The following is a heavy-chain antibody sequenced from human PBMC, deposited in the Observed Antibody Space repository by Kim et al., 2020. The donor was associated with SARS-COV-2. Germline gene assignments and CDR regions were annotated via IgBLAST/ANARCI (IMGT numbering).Heavy chain of an antibody. D-gene: IGHD4-4*01. Sequence: VKGRFTISRDNSKNTLYLQMNSLRAEDTAVYYCARDCSNYVNYYYYGMDVWGQGTTVTVSS. J-gene: IGHJ6*02. CDR3: ARDCSNYVNYYYYGMDV. V-gene: IGHV3-30*01.